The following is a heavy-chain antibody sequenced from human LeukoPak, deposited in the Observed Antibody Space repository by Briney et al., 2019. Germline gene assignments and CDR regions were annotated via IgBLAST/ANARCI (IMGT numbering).Heavy chain of an antibody. Sequence: KSGGSLRLSCAASGFSFSNAWMNWVRQAPGKGLEWVGLIKSKTDGGTTDYAAPVKGRFTISRDDSGNTLYLQMNSLDSEDTAVYFCTTSGISFVRWYYNGMDVWGQGTTVTVSS. D-gene: IGHD5-18*01. CDR1: GFSFSNAW. V-gene: IGHV3-15*01. J-gene: IGHJ6*02. CDR3: TTSGISFVRWYYNGMDV. CDR2: IKSKTDGGTT.